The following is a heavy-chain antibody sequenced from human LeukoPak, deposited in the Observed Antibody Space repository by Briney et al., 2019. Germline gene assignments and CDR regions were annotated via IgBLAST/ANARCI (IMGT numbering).Heavy chain of an antibody. D-gene: IGHD3-22*01. CDR1: GGSFSGYY. Sequence: SETLSLTCAVYGGSFSGYYWSWIRQPPGKGLEWIGEINHSGSNNYNPPPKSRVAISVEKPKKQSPFMLSSVTAADTAVYYCARELRRITMIVVVKPAYYFDYWGEGTLVTVSS. V-gene: IGHV4-34*01. CDR2: INHSGSN. CDR3: ARELRRITMIVVVKPAYYFDY. J-gene: IGHJ4*02.